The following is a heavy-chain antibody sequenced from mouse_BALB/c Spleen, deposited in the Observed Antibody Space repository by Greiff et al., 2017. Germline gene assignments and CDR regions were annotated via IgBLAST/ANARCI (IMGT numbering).Heavy chain of an antibody. J-gene: IGHJ2*01. CDR1: GFTFSSFG. D-gene: IGHD2-3*01. V-gene: IGHV5-17*02. Sequence: EVKLEESGGGLVQPGGSLKLSCAASGFTFSSFGMHWVRQAPEKGLEWVAYISSGSSTIYYADTVKGRFTISRDNPKNTLFLQMTSLRSEDTAMYYCESARDGYLYYFDYWGQGTTLTVSS. CDR3: ESARDGYLYYFDY. CDR2: ISSGSSTI.